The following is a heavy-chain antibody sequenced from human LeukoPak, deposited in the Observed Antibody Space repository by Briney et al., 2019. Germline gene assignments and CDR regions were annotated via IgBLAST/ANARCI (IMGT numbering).Heavy chain of an antibody. CDR3: ASVTSGYSSGRLTS. D-gene: IGHD6-19*01. CDR1: GYTFTSYG. Sequence: ASVKVSCKASGYTFTSYGISWVRQAPGQGLEWMGWISAYNGNTNYAQKFQGRVTITADKSTSTAYMELSSLRSEDTAVYYCASVTSGYSSGRLTSWGQGTLVTVSS. V-gene: IGHV1-18*01. J-gene: IGHJ5*02. CDR2: ISAYNGNT.